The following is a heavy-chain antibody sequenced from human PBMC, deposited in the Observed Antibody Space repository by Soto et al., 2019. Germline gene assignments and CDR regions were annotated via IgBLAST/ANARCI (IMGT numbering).Heavy chain of an antibody. V-gene: IGHV5-51*01. CDR1: GCSFTDYW. CDR3: ARQADYNILTGYFYYFDY. CDR2: IYPGDSDA. Sequence: PGVSLKISCKSSGCSFTDYWIGWVRQMPGKGLEWMGIIYPGDSDARYSPSFQGQVTISVDTSINTAFLRWNSLTASDTAMYYCARQADYNILTGYFYYFDYWGQGSLVTVSS. D-gene: IGHD3-9*01. J-gene: IGHJ4*02.